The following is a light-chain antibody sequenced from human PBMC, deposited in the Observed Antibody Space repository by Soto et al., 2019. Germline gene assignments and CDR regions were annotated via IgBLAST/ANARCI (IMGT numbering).Light chain of an antibody. Sequence: DIQMTQSPSTVTASVGDRVTITCRASQSISSWLAWYQQKPGKAPKLLIYDASNLESGVPSRFSGSGSGTEFTLTISSLQPDDFATYYCQQYNSYPGTFGQGTKVQIK. J-gene: IGKJ1*01. CDR2: DAS. V-gene: IGKV1-5*01. CDR1: QSISSW. CDR3: QQYNSYPGT.